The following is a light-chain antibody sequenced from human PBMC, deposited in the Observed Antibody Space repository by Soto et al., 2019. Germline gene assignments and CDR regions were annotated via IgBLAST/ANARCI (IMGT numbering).Light chain of an antibody. CDR2: DAS. Sequence: DIQMTQSPSSLSASVGDRVTITCQASQDITNHLNWYQQKAGSAPKLLIYDASNLQTGVPSRYSGSGSGTDFTFTISSLQPEDIATYYCQQYDLPVWTFGQGTKVEIK. J-gene: IGKJ1*01. V-gene: IGKV1-33*01. CDR1: QDITNH. CDR3: QQYDLPVWT.